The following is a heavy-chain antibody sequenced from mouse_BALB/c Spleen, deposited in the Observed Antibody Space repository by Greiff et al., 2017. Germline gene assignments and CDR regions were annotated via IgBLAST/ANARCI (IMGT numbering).Heavy chain of an antibody. D-gene: IGHD2-10*02. J-gene: IGHJ4*01. Sequence: EVHLVESGGGLVKPGGSLKLSCAASGFTFSSYAMSWVRQTPEKRLEWVATISSGGSYTYYPDSVKGRFTISRDNAKNTLYLQMSSLRSEDTAMYYCARQEYGNYPYYAMDYWGQGTSVTVSS. CDR3: ARQEYGNYPYYAMDY. CDR2: ISSGGSYT. CDR1: GFTFSSYA. V-gene: IGHV5-9-3*01.